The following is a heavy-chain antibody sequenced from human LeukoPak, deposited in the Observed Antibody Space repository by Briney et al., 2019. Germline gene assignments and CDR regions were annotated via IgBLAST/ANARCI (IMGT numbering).Heavy chain of an antibody. V-gene: IGHV1-3*04. CDR1: GYTFTSYA. CDR2: IPTGNGNT. D-gene: IGHD2-15*01. CDR3: ARAACSWSCFDY. J-gene: IGHJ4*02. Sequence: ASVKVSCKASGYTFTSYAIQWVRQAPGQRLEWMGWIPTGNGNTKYSQKFQDRVTITRDTSASTVYMELSSLRSEDTAVYYCARAACSWSCFDYWGQGILVTVSS.